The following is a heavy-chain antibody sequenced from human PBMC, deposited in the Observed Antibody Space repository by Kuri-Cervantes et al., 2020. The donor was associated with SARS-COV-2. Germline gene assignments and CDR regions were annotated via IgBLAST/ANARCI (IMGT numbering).Heavy chain of an antibody. V-gene: IGHV4-4*07. D-gene: IGHD4-17*01. CDR1: GGSISSHY. CDR2: IYTSGST. CDR3: ASSTLNGDYSDY. Sequence: SETLSLTCTVSGGSISSHYWSWIRQPAGKGLEWIGRIYTSGSTNYNPSLKSRVTMSVDTSKNPFSLKLSSVTAADTAVYYCASSTLNGDYSDYWGQGTLVTVSS. J-gene: IGHJ4*02.